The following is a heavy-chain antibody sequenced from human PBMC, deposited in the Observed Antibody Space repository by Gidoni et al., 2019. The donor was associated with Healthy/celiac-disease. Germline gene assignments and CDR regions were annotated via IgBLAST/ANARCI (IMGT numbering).Heavy chain of an antibody. CDR2: ISSSSSTI. D-gene: IGHD3-22*01. Sequence: EVQLVESGGGLVQPGGSLRLSCARSVAPSTGCSMNWGRPAPGKGLGGVSYISSSSSTIYYADSVKGRFTISRDNAKNSLYLQMNSLRAEDTAVYYCARDNYYDTKDYYYGMDVWGQGTTVTVSS. J-gene: IGHJ6*02. CDR3: ARDNYYDTKDYYYGMDV. V-gene: IGHV3-48*01. CDR1: VAPSTGCS.